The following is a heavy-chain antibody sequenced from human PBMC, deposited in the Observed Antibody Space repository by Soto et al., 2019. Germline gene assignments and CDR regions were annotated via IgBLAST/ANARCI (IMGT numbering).Heavy chain of an antibody. CDR3: ARDQVHYDILTGYYRAEYYFDY. J-gene: IGHJ4*02. Sequence: SLRLSCAASGFTFSSYGMHWVRQAPGKGLEWVAVIWYDGSNKYYADSVKGRFTISRDNSKNTLYLQMNSLRAEDTAVYYCARDQVHYDILTGYYRAEYYFDYWGQGTLVTVSS. V-gene: IGHV3-33*01. CDR1: GFTFSSYG. D-gene: IGHD3-9*01. CDR2: IWYDGSNK.